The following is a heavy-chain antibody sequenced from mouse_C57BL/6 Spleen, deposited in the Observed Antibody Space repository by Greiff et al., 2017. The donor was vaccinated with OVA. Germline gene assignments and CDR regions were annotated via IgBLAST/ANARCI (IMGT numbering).Heavy chain of an antibody. CDR2: ISDGGSYT. CDR1: GFTFSSYA. CDR3: AREGLGWFAY. Sequence: EVILVESGGGLVKPGGSLKLSCAASGFTFSSYAMSWVRQTPEKRLEWVATISDGGSYTYYPDNVKGRFTISRDNAKNNLYLQMSHLKSEDTAMYYCAREGLGWFAYWGQGTLVTVSA. V-gene: IGHV5-4*01. J-gene: IGHJ3*01.